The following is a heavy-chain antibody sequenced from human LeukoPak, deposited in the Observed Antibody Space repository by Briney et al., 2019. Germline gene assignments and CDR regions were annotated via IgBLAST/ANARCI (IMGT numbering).Heavy chain of an antibody. CDR3: ARERITIFGVVIPYNWFDP. CDR1: GFTFSSYA. V-gene: IGHV3-30*04. CDR2: ISYDGSNK. Sequence: GGSLRLSCAASGFTFSSYAMHWVRQAPGKGLEWVAVISYDGSNKYYADSVKGRFTISRDNSKNTLYLQMNSLRAEDTAVYYCARERITIFGVVIPYNWFDPWGQGTLVTVSS. J-gene: IGHJ5*02. D-gene: IGHD3-3*01.